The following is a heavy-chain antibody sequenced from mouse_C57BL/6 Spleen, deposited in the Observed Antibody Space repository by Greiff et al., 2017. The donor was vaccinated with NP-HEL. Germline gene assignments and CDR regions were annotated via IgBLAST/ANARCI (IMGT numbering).Heavy chain of an antibody. V-gene: IGHV1-59*01. D-gene: IGHD2-4*01. CDR3: ARTYYDSYYYAMDY. CDR2: IDPSDSYT. J-gene: IGHJ4*01. CDR1: GYTFTSYW. Sequence: QVQLQQPGAELVRPGTSVKLSCKASGYTFTSYWMHWVKQRPGQGLEWIGVIDPSDSYTNYNQKFKGKATLTVDTSSSTAYMQLSSLTSEDSAVYYCARTYYDSYYYAMDYWGQGTSVTVSS.